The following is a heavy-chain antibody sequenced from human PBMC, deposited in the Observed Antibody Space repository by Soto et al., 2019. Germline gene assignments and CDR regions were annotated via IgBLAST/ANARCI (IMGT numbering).Heavy chain of an antibody. D-gene: IGHD3-22*01. CDR3: ARPRVPYDSSGYYSG. Sequence: GSLRLSCAASGLSFSNYAMSWVRQAPGKGLEWVSGMNGSGGSRYYADSVKGRFIISRDNSKNTLYMQMNSLRAEDTAVYYCARPRVPYDSSGYYSGWGQGTLVTVYS. CDR1: GLSFSNYA. CDR2: MNGSGGSR. J-gene: IGHJ4*02. V-gene: IGHV3-23*01.